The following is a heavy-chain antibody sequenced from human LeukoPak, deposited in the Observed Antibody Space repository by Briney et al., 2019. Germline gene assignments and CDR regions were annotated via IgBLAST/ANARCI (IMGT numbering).Heavy chain of an antibody. CDR2: LDVEDGDGET. CDR1: GYSLTELS. J-gene: IGHJ4*02. V-gene: IGHV1-24*01. D-gene: IGHD2-2*01. Sequence: GASVKVSCKVSGYSLTELSKYWVRQAPGKGLEWMGGLDVEDGDGETIYAQKFEGRVTMTEDTSSDTVYMELSSLRSDDTAVYYCAVGDPYQLLEYWGQGTLVTVSS. CDR3: AVGDPYQLLEY.